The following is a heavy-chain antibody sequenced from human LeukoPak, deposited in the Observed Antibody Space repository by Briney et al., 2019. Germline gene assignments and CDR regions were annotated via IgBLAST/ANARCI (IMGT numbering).Heavy chain of an antibody. D-gene: IGHD1-14*01. Sequence: TGGSLRLSCAASGFTFSSYAMSWVRQAPGKGLEWVALISYDGSNKYYADSVKGRFTISRDNSKNTLYLQMNSLRAEDTAVYYCARTPGPWGQGTLVTVSS. CDR3: ARTPGP. CDR2: ISYDGSNK. V-gene: IGHV3-30-3*01. J-gene: IGHJ5*02. CDR1: GFTFSSYA.